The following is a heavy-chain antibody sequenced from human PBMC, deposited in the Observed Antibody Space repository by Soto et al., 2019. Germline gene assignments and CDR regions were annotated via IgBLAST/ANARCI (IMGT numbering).Heavy chain of an antibody. V-gene: IGHV4-38-2*01. D-gene: IGHD6-6*01. Sequence: SETLSLTCAVSGYSISNGYYWGWIRQNAGKGLEWIATIYESGRTYYNPSLKSRVTISVDTSKNQFSLRMTSVTAADTAIYYCAKAISSSEFDYWGQGTLVTVSS. J-gene: IGHJ4*02. CDR2: IYESGRT. CDR1: GYSISNGYY. CDR3: AKAISSSEFDY.